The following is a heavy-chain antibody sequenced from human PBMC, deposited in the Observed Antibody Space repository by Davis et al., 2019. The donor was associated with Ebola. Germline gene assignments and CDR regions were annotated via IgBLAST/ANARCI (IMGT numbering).Heavy chain of an antibody. V-gene: IGHV4-34*01. Sequence: PSETLSLTCAVSGGSVTGYYWSWIRQPPGKGLEWIGEITQSEITTYNASLTSRVTISVDTSQNQVSLKVRSVTVADTAVYFCARRSGSHWPPDYWGQGTLVTVSS. D-gene: IGHD3-3*01. CDR3: ARRSGSHWPPDY. J-gene: IGHJ4*02. CDR1: GGSVTGYY. CDR2: ITQSEIT.